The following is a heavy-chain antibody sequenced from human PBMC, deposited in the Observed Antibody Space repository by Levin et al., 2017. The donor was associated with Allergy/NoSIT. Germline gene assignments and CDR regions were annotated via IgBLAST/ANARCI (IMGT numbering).Heavy chain of an antibody. CDR3: VRGIVGSISAS. Sequence: GESLKISCAASGFTFSSYSMNWVRQAPGKGLEWVSYISSSTTIYYADSVKGRFSISRDNAENSLYLQMNSLRDEDTALYYCVRGIVGSISASGGQGTLVTVSS. J-gene: IGHJ4*02. CDR2: ISSSTTI. CDR1: GFTFSSYS. V-gene: IGHV3-48*02. D-gene: IGHD1-26*01.